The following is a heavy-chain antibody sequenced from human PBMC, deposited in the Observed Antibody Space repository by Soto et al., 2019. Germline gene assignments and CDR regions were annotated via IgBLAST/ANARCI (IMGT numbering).Heavy chain of an antibody. CDR3: ARKLEGSVRLVEWLSYMRFDP. CDR2: INFQGIT. CDR1: GDSLTGYS. Sequence: PSETLSLTCGVRGDSLTGYSWSWIRQPPGKGLEWIGEINFQGITNYHPYLRSRLSMSVDMSKSQISLNMSSVTAADTALYFCARKLEGSVRLVEWLSYMRFDPWGPGTLVTVSS. V-gene: IGHV4-34*01. J-gene: IGHJ5*02. D-gene: IGHD3-3*01.